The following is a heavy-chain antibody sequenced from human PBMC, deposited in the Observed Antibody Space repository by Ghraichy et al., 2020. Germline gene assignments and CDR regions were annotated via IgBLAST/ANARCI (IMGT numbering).Heavy chain of an antibody. J-gene: IGHJ6*03. D-gene: IGHD6-13*01. V-gene: IGHV4-34*01. CDR2: INHSGST. CDR1: GGSFSGYY. Sequence: SETLSLTCAVYGGSFSGYYWSWIRQPPGKGLEWIGEINHSGSTNYNPSLTSRVTISVDTSKNQFSLKLSSVTAADTAVYYCARGTIAAAGIVFMYYYYYMDVWGKGTTATVSS. CDR3: ARGTIAAAGIVFMYYYYYMDV.